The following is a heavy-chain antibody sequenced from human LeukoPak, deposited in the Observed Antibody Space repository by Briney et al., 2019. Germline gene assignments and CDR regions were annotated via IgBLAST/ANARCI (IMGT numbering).Heavy chain of an antibody. J-gene: IGHJ4*02. V-gene: IGHV3-48*03. CDR1: GFTFSSYE. CDR2: IISSGSTI. CDR3: ARVPPYSNPPFDY. D-gene: IGHD4-11*01. Sequence: PGGSLRLSCAASGFTFSSYEMNWVRQAPGKGLEWVSYIISSGSTIYYADSVKGRFTISRDNAKNSLYLQMNSLRAEDTAVYYCARVPPYSNPPFDYWGQGTLVTVSS.